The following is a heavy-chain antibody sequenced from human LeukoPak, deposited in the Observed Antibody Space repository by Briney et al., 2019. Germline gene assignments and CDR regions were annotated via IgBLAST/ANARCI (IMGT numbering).Heavy chain of an antibody. CDR2: IYYSGST. V-gene: IGHV4-39*01. Sequence: PSETLSLTCTVSGGSISSNKYYWGWIRQPPWKGLEWIGSIYYSGSTYYNPTLKSRVTIFVDTSKNQFSLKLSSVTAADTAVYYCARGLGYCSSTSCYTLDNWFDPWGQGTLVTVSS. J-gene: IGHJ5*02. CDR1: GGSISSNKYY. CDR3: ARGLGYCSSTSCYTLDNWFDP. D-gene: IGHD2-2*02.